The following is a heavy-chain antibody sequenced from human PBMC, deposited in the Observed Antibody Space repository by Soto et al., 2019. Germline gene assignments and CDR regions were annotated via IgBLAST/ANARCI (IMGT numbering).Heavy chain of an antibody. CDR1: GGTFSSYA. CDR2: IIPIFGTA. J-gene: IGHJ6*02. D-gene: IGHD6-6*01. Sequence: GASVKVSCKASGGTFSSYAISWVRQAPGQGLEWMGGIIPIFGTANYAQKFQGRVTITADESTSTAYMELSSLRSEDTAVYYCARDWGSSSSPHYGMDVWGQGTTVTVSS. V-gene: IGHV1-69*13. CDR3: ARDWGSSSSPHYGMDV.